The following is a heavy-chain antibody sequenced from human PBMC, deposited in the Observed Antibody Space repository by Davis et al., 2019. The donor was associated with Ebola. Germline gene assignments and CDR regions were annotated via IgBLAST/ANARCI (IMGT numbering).Heavy chain of an antibody. CDR2: INSDGSST. CDR1: GFTFSIYW. CDR3: ARGLDYDFWSGPFDY. V-gene: IGHV3-74*01. D-gene: IGHD3-3*01. Sequence: GESLKISCAASGFTFSIYWMHWVRHAPGKGLVWVSRINSDGSSTNYADSVKGRFTISRDNAKNTLYLQMNSLRAEDTAVYYCARGLDYDFWSGPFDYWGQGTLVTVSS. J-gene: IGHJ4*02.